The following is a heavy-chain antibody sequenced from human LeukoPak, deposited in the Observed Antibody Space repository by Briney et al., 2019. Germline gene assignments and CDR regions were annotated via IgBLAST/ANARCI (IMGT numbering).Heavy chain of an antibody. CDR1: GGSISSYY. V-gene: IGHV4-4*07. CDR2: IYSTGST. J-gene: IGHJ6*03. CDR3: ASLYYYYYYMDV. Sequence: SETLSLTCTVSGGSISSYYWSWIRQPAGKGLEWIGRIYSTGSTNYNPSLKSRVTMSVDTSKNQFSLRLRSVTAADTAVYYCASLYYYYYYMDVWGKGTTVTVSS.